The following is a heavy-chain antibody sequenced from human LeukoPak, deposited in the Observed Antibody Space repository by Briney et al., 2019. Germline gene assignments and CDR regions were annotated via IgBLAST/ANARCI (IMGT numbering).Heavy chain of an antibody. Sequence: PSETLSLTCTVSGGSISTDYWTWIRQPAGKGLEWIGLIYTSGTTNYNPSLKSRVTMSLDTSKNQFSLKLTSVTAADTAVYYCASDFDYWGQEPWSPSPQ. J-gene: IGHJ4*01. CDR1: GGSISTDY. CDR2: IYTSGTT. CDR3: ASDFDY. V-gene: IGHV4-4*07.